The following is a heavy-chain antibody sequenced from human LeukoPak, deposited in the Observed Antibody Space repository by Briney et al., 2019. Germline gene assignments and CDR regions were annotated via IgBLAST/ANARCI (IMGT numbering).Heavy chain of an antibody. CDR1: GLSFSNAW. D-gene: IGHD3-9*01. CDR3: TTYRYSYEVTGYSYFDY. Sequence: KSGGSLRLSCTASGLSFSNAWMSWVRQAPGKGLEWVGRIISRTSGGATDYAAPVRGRFTISRDDSQNTLYLQMNSLKTEDTAVYYCTTYRYSYEVTGYSYFDYWGQGIPVTVSS. J-gene: IGHJ4*02. CDR2: IISRTSGGAT. V-gene: IGHV3-15*01.